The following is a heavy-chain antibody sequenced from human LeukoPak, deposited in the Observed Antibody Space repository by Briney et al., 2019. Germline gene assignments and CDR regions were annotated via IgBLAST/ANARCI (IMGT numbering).Heavy chain of an antibody. V-gene: IGHV4-4*07. J-gene: IGHJ4*02. CDR1: GGSISSYY. D-gene: IGHD4-17*01. Sequence: PSETLSLTCTVSGGSISSYYWSWIRQPAGKGLEWIGRIYISGSTNYNPSLKSRVTMSVDTSKNQFSLKLSSVTAADTAVYYCARQKIYGDYVGTAGYWGQGTLVTVSS. CDR2: IYISGST. CDR3: ARQKIYGDYVGTAGY.